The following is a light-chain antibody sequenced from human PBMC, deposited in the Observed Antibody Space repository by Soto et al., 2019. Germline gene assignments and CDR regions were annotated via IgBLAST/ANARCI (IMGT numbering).Light chain of an antibody. CDR3: QQYNSYSWT. J-gene: IGKJ1*01. CDR2: KAS. V-gene: IGKV1-5*03. Sequence: DIQMTQSPSPLSASVGDRVTITCRASQSISSWLAWYQQKPGKAPKLLIYKASSLESGVPSRFSGSGSGTEFTLTISSRQPDDFATYYCQQYNSYSWTFGQGTKVEIK. CDR1: QSISSW.